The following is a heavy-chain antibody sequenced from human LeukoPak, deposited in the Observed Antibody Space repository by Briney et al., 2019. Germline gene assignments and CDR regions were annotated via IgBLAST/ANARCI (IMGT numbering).Heavy chain of an antibody. CDR1: GGSISSGGYS. CDR2: IYHSGST. CDR3: ARGGLGGNPFDY. Sequence: PSETLSLTCAVSGGSISSGGYSWSWIRQPPGKGLEWIGYIYHSGSTYYNPSLKSRVTISVDTSKNQFSLKLSSVTAADTAVYYCARGGLGGNPFDYWGQGTLVTVSS. V-gene: IGHV4-30-2*01. J-gene: IGHJ4*02. D-gene: IGHD2-15*01.